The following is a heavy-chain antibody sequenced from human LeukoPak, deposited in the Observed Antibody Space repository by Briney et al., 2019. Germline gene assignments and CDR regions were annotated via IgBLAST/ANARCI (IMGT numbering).Heavy chain of an antibody. D-gene: IGHD6-13*01. V-gene: IGHV4-59*01. CDR3: ARGYSSSWYSLETNAFDI. J-gene: IGHJ3*02. CDR1: GGSISSYY. Sequence: SETLSLTCTVSGGSISSYYWSWIRQPPGKGLEWIGYIYYSGSTNYNPPLKSRVTISVDTSKNQFSLKLSSVTAADTAVYYCARGYSSSWYSLETNAFDIWGQGTMVTVSS. CDR2: IYYSGST.